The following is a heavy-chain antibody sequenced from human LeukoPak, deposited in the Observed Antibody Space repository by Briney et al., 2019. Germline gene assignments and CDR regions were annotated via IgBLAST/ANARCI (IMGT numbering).Heavy chain of an antibody. D-gene: IGHD1-14*01. V-gene: IGHV3-74*01. CDR2: ISSDGTDT. CDR1: GFSFSSYW. J-gene: IGHJ4*02. CDR3: GRDRTQRGPTTLDH. Sequence: GGSLRLSCVASGFSFSSYWMHWVRQDPGKGLMWVARISSDGTDTKYGDSVKGRFTISRDNAKNTLYLQMNSLRAEDTAIYYCGRDRTQRGPTTLDHWGQGTHVTVSS.